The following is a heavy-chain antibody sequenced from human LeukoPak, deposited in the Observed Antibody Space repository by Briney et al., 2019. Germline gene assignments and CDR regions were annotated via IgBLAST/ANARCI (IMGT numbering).Heavy chain of an antibody. D-gene: IGHD3-22*01. CDR1: GFTFSSYA. CDR3: ATFEGYYDSSGYPH. V-gene: IGHV1-24*01. Sequence: PGRSLRLSCAASGFTFSSYAMHWVRQAPGKGLEWMGGFDPEDGETIYAQKFQGRVTMTEDTSTDTAYMELSSLRSEDTAVYYCATFEGYYDSSGYPHWGQGTLVTVSS. CDR2: FDPEDGET. J-gene: IGHJ1*01.